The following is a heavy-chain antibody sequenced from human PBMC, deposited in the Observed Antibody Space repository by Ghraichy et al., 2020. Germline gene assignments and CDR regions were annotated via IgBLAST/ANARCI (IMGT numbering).Heavy chain of an antibody. J-gene: IGHJ6*02. CDR2: IIPIFGTA. CDR1: GGTFSSYA. Sequence: SVKVSCKASGGTFSSYAISWVRQAPGQELEWMGGIIPIFGTANYAQKFQGRVTITADESKSTAYMELSSLRSEDTAVYYCARDLFNWNGLYGMDVWGQGTTVTVSS. V-gene: IGHV1-69*13. CDR3: ARDLFNWNGLYGMDV. D-gene: IGHD1-20*01.